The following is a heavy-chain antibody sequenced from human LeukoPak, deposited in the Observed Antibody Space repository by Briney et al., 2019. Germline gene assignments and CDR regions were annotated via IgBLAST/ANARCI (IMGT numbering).Heavy chain of an antibody. V-gene: IGHV3-23*01. Sequence: PGGSLRLSCVASGFTFSTYAMSWVRQAPGKGLEWVSVISGSGGSTYYADSVKGRFTISRDNSKNTLNLQMNSLRAEDTALYYCAKRGVTPRRDFDYWGQGTLVTVSS. J-gene: IGHJ4*02. CDR2: ISGSGGST. D-gene: IGHD2-8*02. CDR1: GFTFSTYA. CDR3: AKRGVTPRRDFDY.